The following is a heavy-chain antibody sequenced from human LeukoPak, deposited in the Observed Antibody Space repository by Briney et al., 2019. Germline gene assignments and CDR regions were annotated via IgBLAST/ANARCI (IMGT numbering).Heavy chain of an antibody. CDR2: IYHSGST. CDR3: ARDQSAGTEYFQH. Sequence: SETLSLTCTVSGYSISSGYYWGWIRQPPGEGLEWIGSIYHSGSTYYNPSLKSRVTISVDTSKNQFSLKLSSVTAADTAVYYCARDQSAGTEYFQHWGQGTLVTVSS. CDR1: GYSISSGYY. D-gene: IGHD6-13*01. J-gene: IGHJ1*01. V-gene: IGHV4-38-2*02.